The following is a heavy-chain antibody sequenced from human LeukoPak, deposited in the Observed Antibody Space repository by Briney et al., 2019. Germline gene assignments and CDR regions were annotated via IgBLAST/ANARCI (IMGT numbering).Heavy chain of an antibody. V-gene: IGHV4-59*01. J-gene: IGHJ4*02. Sequence: SETLSLTCTVSGGSTSTNYWSWIRQPPGKGLEWIGYISYNGNTKNNPSLKSRVTISVDTSKNQFSLRLSSVTAADTAVYYCARVVYSYDYSFDYWGQGTLVTVSS. D-gene: IGHD5-18*01. CDR3: ARVVYSYDYSFDY. CDR2: ISYNGNT. CDR1: GGSTSTNY.